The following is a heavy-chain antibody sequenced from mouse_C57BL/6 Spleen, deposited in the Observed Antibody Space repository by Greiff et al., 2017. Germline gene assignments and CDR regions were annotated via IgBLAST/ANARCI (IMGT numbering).Heavy chain of an antibody. V-gene: IGHV1-50*01. J-gene: IGHJ2*01. CDR1: GYTFTSYW. CDR3: ARGVYDYDGEFDY. D-gene: IGHD2-4*01. CDR2: IDPSDSYT. Sequence: VQLQQSGAELVKPGASVKLSCKASGYTFTSYWMQWVKQRPGQGLEWIGEIDPSDSYTNYNQKFKGKATLTVDTSSSTAYMQLSSLTSEDSAVYYCARGVYDYDGEFDYWGQGTTLTVSS.